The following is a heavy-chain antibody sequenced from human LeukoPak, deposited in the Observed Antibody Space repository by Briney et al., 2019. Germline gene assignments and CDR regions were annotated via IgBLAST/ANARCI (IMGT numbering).Heavy chain of an antibody. J-gene: IGHJ5*02. D-gene: IGHD1-26*01. CDR2: IIPIFGTA. V-gene: IGHV1-69*13. Sequence: ASVKVSCKASGGTFSSYAISWVRQAPGQGLEWMGGIIPIFGTANYAQKFQGRVTITADESTSTAYMELSSLRPEDTAVYYCAPRELRANWFDPWGQGTLVTVSS. CDR3: APRELRANWFDP. CDR1: GGTFSSYA.